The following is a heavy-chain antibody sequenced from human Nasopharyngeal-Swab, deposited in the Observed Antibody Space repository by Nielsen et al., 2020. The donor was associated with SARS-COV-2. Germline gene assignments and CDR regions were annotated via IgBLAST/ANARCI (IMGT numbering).Heavy chain of an antibody. CDR3: ARLDVSAAGRDY. Sequence: RQAPGKGLEWIGSIYYRGSTYYNPPLKRRVTISVDTSKNQFSLKLSSVTAADTAVYYCARLDVSAAGRDYWGQGTLVTVSS. CDR2: IYYRGST. V-gene: IGHV4-39*01. J-gene: IGHJ4*02. D-gene: IGHD6-13*01.